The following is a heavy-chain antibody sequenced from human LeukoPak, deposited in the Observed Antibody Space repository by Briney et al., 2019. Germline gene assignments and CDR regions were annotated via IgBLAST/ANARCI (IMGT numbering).Heavy chain of an antibody. V-gene: IGHV3-30*02. Sequence: GGSLRLSCAASGFTFSSYGLHWVRQAPGKGLEWVAFIRYDGSNKYYADSVKGRFTISRDNSKNTLYLQMNSLRAEDTAVYYCATTPLEVPRLLDYWGQGTLVTVSS. CDR1: GFTFSSYG. D-gene: IGHD3-10*01. CDR2: IRYDGSNK. CDR3: ATTPLEVPRLLDY. J-gene: IGHJ4*02.